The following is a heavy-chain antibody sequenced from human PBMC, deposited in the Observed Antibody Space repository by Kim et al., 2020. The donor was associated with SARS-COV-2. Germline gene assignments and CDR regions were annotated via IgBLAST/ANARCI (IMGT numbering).Heavy chain of an antibody. Sequence: GGSLRLSCAASGFTFSSYGMHWVRQAPGKGLEWVAVIWYDGSNTYYADSVKGRFTISRDNSKNTLYLQMNSLRAEDTAVYYCASNLGPVGYYYYGMDVWGQGTTVTVSS. J-gene: IGHJ6*02. CDR2: IWYDGSNT. D-gene: IGHD7-27*01. V-gene: IGHV3-33*08. CDR1: GFTFSSYG. CDR3: ASNLGPVGYYYYGMDV.